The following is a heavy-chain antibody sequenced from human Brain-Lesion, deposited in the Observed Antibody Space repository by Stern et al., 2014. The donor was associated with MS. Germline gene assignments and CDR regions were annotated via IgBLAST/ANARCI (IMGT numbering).Heavy chain of an antibody. V-gene: IGHV4-61*02. J-gene: IGHJ6*02. Sequence: VQLVESGPGLVKPSQTLSLSCTVSGGSISSGGYYWSWIRQPAGKGLEWIGRIFNSGRTSYNPSLKSRVPISIDTSKNQFSLRLNSMTAADTAVYYCARGRVVPGFQYYATDVWGQGTTVIVSS. CDR1: GGSISSGGYY. D-gene: IGHD2-2*01. CDR2: IFNSGRT. CDR3: ARGRVVPGFQYYATDV.